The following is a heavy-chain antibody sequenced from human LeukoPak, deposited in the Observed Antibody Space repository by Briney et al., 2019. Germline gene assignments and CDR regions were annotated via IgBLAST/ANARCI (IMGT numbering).Heavy chain of an antibody. Sequence: GASVKVSCKASVYTFSSYGISCGRHAPLQRLEWMGWISAYNGNTNYAQKLQGRVTTTTDTSTSTAYMELRSLRSDDTAVYYWAREGPSITMVRGVTPMDWFDPWGQGTLVTVSS. CDR3: AREGPSITMVRGVTPMDWFDP. CDR1: VYTFSSYG. J-gene: IGHJ5*02. V-gene: IGHV1-18*04. CDR2: ISAYNGNT. D-gene: IGHD3-10*01.